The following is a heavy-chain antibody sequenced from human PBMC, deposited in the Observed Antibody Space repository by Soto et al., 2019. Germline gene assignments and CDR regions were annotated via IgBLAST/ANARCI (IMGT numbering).Heavy chain of an antibody. CDR2: IYYSGST. D-gene: IGHD5-12*01. CDR1: GGSISSYY. CDR3: ARGYSGYGSFDY. J-gene: IGHJ4*02. Sequence: SETLSLTCTVSGGSISSYYWSWIRQPPGKGLEWIGYIYYSGSTNYNPSLKSRVTISVDTSKNQFSLKLNSVTAADTAVYYCARGYSGYGSFDYWGQGTLVTVSS. V-gene: IGHV4-59*01.